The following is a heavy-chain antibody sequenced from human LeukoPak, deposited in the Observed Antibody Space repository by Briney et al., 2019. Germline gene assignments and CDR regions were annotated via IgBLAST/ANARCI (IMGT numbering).Heavy chain of an antibody. CDR2: IYYSGST. J-gene: IGHJ6*03. CDR1: GGSISSYY. CDR3: ATKLQPDPYYYYYMDV. Sequence: SETLSLTCTVSGGSISSYYWSWIRQPPGKGLEWIGYIYYSGSTNYNPSLKSRVTISVDTSKNQFSLKLSSVTAADTAVYYCATKLQPDPYYYYYMDVWGKGTTVTVSS. D-gene: IGHD1-14*01. V-gene: IGHV4-59*01.